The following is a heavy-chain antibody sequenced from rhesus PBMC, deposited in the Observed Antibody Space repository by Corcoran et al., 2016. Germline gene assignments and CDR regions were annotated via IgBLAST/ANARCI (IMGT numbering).Heavy chain of an antibody. V-gene: IGHV4-173*01. J-gene: IGHJ3*01. CDR2: ISGSGGST. CDR3: ARASGGSYYLDAFDF. D-gene: IGHD3-16*01. Sequence: QLQLQESGPGLVKPSETLSLTCAVSGGSISSNYWSWIRQPPGKGLAWIGRISGSGGSTDYNPSLKSRVTISTDTSKNQFSLKLSSVTAADTAVYYCARASGGSYYLDAFDFWGQGLRVTVSS. CDR1: GGSISSNY.